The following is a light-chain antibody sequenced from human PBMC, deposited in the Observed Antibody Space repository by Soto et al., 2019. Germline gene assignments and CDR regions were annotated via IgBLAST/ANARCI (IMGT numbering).Light chain of an antibody. CDR1: TSDVGGYNF. V-gene: IGLV2-8*01. J-gene: IGLJ2*01. CDR2: EVA. Sequence: QSALTQPPSASGSPGQSVTISCTGTTSDVGGYNFVSWYQQHPGKAPKLVIYEVAKRPSGVPNRFSGFKSGNTASLTVSGLQPEDEADYYCSSYAGSNNLFGGGTKVTVL. CDR3: SSYAGSNNL.